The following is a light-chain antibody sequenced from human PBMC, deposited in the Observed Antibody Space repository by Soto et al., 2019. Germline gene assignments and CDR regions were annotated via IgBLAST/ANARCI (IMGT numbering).Light chain of an antibody. Sequence: EIVLTQSPGTLSLSPGERATLSCRASQSFGSSHLAWYQQKPGQAPRLLIYGASTRVTGKPDRFSGSGPGTDLTLTISSLESDDSAVYYCQQYGSSSLTFGQGTRLEI. CDR3: QQYGSSSLT. V-gene: IGKV3-20*01. CDR1: QSFGSSH. J-gene: IGKJ5*01. CDR2: GAS.